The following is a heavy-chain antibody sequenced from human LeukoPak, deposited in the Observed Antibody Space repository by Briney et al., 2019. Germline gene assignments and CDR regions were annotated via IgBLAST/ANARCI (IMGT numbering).Heavy chain of an antibody. CDR3: ARGGSSGRYGGYFDY. D-gene: IGHD6-19*01. Sequence: GASVKVSCKASGYTFTSYGISWVRQAPGQGFEWMGWISAYNGNTNYAQKLQGRVTMTTDTSTSTAYMELRSLRSDDTAVYYCARGGSSGRYGGYFDYWGQGTLVTVSS. J-gene: IGHJ4*02. CDR1: GYTFTSYG. CDR2: ISAYNGNT. V-gene: IGHV1-18*01.